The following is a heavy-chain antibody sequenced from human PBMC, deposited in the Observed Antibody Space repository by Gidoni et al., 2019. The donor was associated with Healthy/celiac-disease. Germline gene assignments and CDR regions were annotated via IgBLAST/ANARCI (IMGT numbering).Heavy chain of an antibody. CDR1: GGSISSTY. D-gene: IGHD6-6*01. V-gene: IGHV4-59*01. J-gene: IGHJ6*02. CDR2: IYYSVFT. Sequence: QVQLQESGLGLVKPSETLSLTCTVSGGSISSTYWSWIRQPPGKGLEWIGYIYYSVFTNYTPSLKNRVTISVDTSKNQFSLKLSSVTAADTAVDYCARADSSSRDYYYYYGMDVWGQGTTVTVSS. CDR3: ARADSSSRDYYYYYGMDV.